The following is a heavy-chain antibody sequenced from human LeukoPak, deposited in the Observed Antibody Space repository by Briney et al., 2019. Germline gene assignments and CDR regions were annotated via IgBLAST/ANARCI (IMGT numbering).Heavy chain of an antibody. V-gene: IGHV3-20*04. CDR1: GFTFDDYG. D-gene: IGHD3-22*01. Sequence: SGGSLRLSCAPSGFTFDDYGMSWVRQTPGKGLEWVSGISWNGGSTSYADSMKGRFTISRDNAKNSLYLQMNSLRAEDTALYYCARSPVVITTFGYFEYYFDYWGQGTLVTVSS. CDR3: ARSPVVITTFGYFEYYFDY. CDR2: ISWNGGST. J-gene: IGHJ4*02.